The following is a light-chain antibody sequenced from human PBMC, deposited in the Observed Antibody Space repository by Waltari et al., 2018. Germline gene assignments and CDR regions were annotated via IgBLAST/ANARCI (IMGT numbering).Light chain of an antibody. Sequence: IVVTQSPLSLSVTPGEPACISRSLSQSLLKSDGYNYLDWYLQKPGQSPQVLIYFGSNRASGVPDRFSGSGSGTDFTLKISRVEAEDVGVYYCMQALQTPLTFGPGTKVDIK. J-gene: IGKJ3*01. CDR2: FGS. CDR1: QSLLKSDGYNY. V-gene: IGKV2-28*01. CDR3: MQALQTPLT.